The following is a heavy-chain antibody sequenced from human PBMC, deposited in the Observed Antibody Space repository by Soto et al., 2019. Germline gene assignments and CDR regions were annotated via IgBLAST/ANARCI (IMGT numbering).Heavy chain of an antibody. J-gene: IGHJ6*02. Sequence: GGSLRLSCAGSGFTFSDYDMSWIRQAPGKGLEWVSYIRGTSSYTNYADSVKGRFTISRDNAKNSLYLQMNNLTAEDTAVYLCARDARGCSSTRCYPAHFHYGMDVWGQGTTVTVSS. CDR1: GFTFSDYD. CDR3: ARDARGCSSTRCYPAHFHYGMDV. D-gene: IGHD2-2*01. CDR2: IRGTSSYT. V-gene: IGHV3-11*06.